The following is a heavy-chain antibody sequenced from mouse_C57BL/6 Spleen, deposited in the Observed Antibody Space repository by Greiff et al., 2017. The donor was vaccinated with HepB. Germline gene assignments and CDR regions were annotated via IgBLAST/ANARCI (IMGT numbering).Heavy chain of an antibody. CDR3: AREELTGIHFDY. D-gene: IGHD4-1*01. V-gene: IGHV5-6*01. CDR1: GFTFSSYG. CDR2: ISSGGSYT. J-gene: IGHJ2*01. Sequence: EVKLMESGGDLVKPGGSLKLSCAASGFTFSSYGMSWVRQTPDKRLEWVATISSGGSYTYYPDSVKGRFTISRDNAKNTLYLQMSSLKSEDTAMYYCAREELTGIHFDYWGQGTTLTVSS.